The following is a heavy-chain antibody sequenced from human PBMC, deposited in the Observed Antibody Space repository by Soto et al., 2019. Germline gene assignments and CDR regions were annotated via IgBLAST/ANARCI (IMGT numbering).Heavy chain of an antibody. CDR3: ARVMNDILTRRGL. CDR1: GFTFSSYW. Sequence: EVQLVESGGGLVQPGGSLRLSCAASGFTFSSYWMSWVRQAPGKGLEWVANIKQDGSEKYYVDSVKGRFTISRGNAKNSLYLQMNSLRAEDTAVYYCARVMNDILTRRGLWGQGTLVTVSS. J-gene: IGHJ4*02. CDR2: IKQDGSEK. D-gene: IGHD3-9*01. V-gene: IGHV3-7*01.